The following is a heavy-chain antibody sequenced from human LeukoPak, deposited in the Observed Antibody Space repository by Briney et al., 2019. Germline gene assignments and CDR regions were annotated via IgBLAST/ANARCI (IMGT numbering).Heavy chain of an antibody. J-gene: IGHJ6*03. Sequence: SETLSLTCAVYGGSFSGYYWSWIRQPPGKGLESIGEINHSGSTNYNPSLKSRVTISVDTSKNQFSLKLSSVTAADTAVYYCARGRPCSSTSCWTSGYYYMDVWGKGTTVTVSS. CDR1: GGSFSGYY. D-gene: IGHD2-2*01. CDR3: ARGRPCSSTSCWTSGYYYMDV. V-gene: IGHV4-34*01. CDR2: INHSGST.